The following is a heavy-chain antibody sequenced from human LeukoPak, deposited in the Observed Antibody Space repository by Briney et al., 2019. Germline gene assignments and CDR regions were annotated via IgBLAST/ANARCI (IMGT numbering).Heavy chain of an antibody. CDR3: ARAVGTIAAAGTWDFDY. J-gene: IGHJ4*02. D-gene: IGHD6-13*01. CDR1: GYTFTSYA. Sequence: ASVKVSCKASGYTFTSYAMNWVRQAPGQGLEWMGWINTNTGNPTYAQGFTGRFVFSLDTSVSTAYLQISSLKAEDTAVYYCARAVGTIAAAGTWDFDYWGQGTLVTVSS. CDR2: INTNTGNP. V-gene: IGHV7-4-1*02.